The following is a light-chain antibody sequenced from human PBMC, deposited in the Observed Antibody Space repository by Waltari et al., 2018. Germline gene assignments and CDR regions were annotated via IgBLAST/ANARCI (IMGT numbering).Light chain of an antibody. Sequence: DIQMTQSPSTLSASVGDRVTITCPASQSILTWLAWYQQQPGKAPRLLMSKASSLQTGVPSRFSGSGSGTEFTLTISSLEPDDFASYYCQQYNTYSPGPTFGGGTKVEIK. CDR2: KAS. CDR1: QSILTW. CDR3: QQYNTYSPGPT. J-gene: IGKJ4*01. V-gene: IGKV1-5*03.